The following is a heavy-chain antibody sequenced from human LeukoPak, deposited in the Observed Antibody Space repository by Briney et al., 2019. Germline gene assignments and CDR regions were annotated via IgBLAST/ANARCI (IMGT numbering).Heavy chain of an antibody. J-gene: IGHJ4*02. D-gene: IGHD1-26*01. CDR2: INPGGGST. Sequence: RWASVKVSCKASGYTFTDYYIHWVRQAPGQGLEWMGIINPGGGSTSYAQKFQGRVTMTSDMSTSTVYMELSSLRSDDTAVYYCARGEVGGSYGIAFDYWGQGTLVTVSS. V-gene: IGHV1-46*01. CDR3: ARGEVGGSYGIAFDY. CDR1: GYTFTDYY.